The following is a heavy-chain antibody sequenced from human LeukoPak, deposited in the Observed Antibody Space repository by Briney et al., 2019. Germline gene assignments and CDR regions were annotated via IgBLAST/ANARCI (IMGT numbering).Heavy chain of an antibody. V-gene: IGHV3-21*01. J-gene: IGHJ4*02. D-gene: IGHD5-18*01. CDR1: GFTFSSYS. CDR2: ISSSSSYI. CDR3: AKGNGYSYGRYYFDY. Sequence: GGSLRLSCAASGFTFSSYSMNWVRQAPGKGLEWVSSISSSSSYIYYADSVKGRFTISRDNAKNSLYLQMNSLRAEDTAVYYCAKGNGYSYGRYYFDYWGQGTLVTVSS.